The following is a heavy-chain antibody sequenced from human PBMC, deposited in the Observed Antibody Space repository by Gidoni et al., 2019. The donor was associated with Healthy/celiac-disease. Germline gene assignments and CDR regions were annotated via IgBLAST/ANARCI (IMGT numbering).Heavy chain of an antibody. V-gene: IGHV1-18*01. Sequence: QVQLVQSGAEVKKPGASVKVSCKASGYTFTSYGISWVRQAPGQGLEWMGWISAYNVNTNYAQKLQVRVTMTTDTSTSTGDMELRSLRSDDPAVYYCARESVYGDYTRWGYWGQGTLVTVSS. CDR1: GYTFTSYG. CDR2: ISAYNVNT. J-gene: IGHJ4*02. CDR3: ARESVYGDYTRWGY. D-gene: IGHD4-17*01.